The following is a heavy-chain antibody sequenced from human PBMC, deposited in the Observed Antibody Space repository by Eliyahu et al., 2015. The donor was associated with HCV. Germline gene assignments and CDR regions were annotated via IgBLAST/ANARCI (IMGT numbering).Heavy chain of an antibody. CDR3: AKDAWGDGYNHPLGY. CDR2: ISYDGSNK. D-gene: IGHD5-24*01. Sequence: QVQLVESGGGVVQPGRSLXLXCAASGFTFSSYGMHWVRQAPGKGLEWVAVISYDGSNKYYADSVKGRFTISRDNSKNTLYLQMNSLRAEDTAVYYCAKDAWGDGYNHPLGYWGQGTLVTVSS. CDR1: GFTFSSYG. J-gene: IGHJ4*02. V-gene: IGHV3-30*18.